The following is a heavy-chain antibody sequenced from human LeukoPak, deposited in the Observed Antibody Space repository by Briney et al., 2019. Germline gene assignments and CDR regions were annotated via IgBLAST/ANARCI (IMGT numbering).Heavy chain of an antibody. CDR1: GGSISSYY. CDR2: IYYSGST. V-gene: IGHV4-59*01. Sequence: PSETLSLTCTVSGGSISSYYWSWIRQPPGKGLEWIGYIYYSGSTNYNPSLKSRVTISVDTSKNQFSLKLSSVTAADTAVYYCATVIYDILTGYYLQWGQGTLVTVSS. J-gene: IGHJ4*02. CDR3: ATVIYDILTGYYLQ. D-gene: IGHD3-9*01.